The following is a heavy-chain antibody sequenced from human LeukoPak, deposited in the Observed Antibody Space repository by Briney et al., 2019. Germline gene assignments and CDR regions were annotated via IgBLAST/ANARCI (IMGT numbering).Heavy chain of an antibody. D-gene: IGHD6-13*01. J-gene: IGHJ6*03. CDR2: ISGSGGST. CDR3: AKEGPSSSWKHDIYYYYYMDV. Sequence: PGGSLRLSCAASGFTFSSYGMSWVRQAPGKGLEWVSAISGSGGSTYYADSVKGRFTISRDNSKNTLYLQMNSLRAEDTAVYYCAKEGPSSSWKHDIYYYYYMDVWGKGTTVTISS. CDR1: GFTFSSYG. V-gene: IGHV3-23*01.